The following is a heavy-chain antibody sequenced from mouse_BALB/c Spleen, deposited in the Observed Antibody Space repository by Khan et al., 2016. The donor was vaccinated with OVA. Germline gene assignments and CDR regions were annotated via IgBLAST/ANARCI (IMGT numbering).Heavy chain of an antibody. Sequence: QIQLVQSGPELKKPGETVKISCEASGYTFRNYGMNWVKQAPGKGLKWMGWINTNTGEPTYADDFKGRFAFSLETSASTAFLQINNLKNEDMATYFCARQDYGGSPDYWCQGTTLTVSS. V-gene: IGHV9-1*02. D-gene: IGHD1-1*01. CDR2: INTNTGEP. CDR1: GYTFRNYG. CDR3: ARQDYGGSPDY. J-gene: IGHJ2*01.